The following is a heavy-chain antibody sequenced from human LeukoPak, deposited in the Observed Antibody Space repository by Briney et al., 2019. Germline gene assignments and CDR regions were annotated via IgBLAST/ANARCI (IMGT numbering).Heavy chain of an antibody. D-gene: IGHD5-18*01. CDR3: ARGNGYSSMRGAYFDY. Sequence: SETLSLTCAVYGGSFSGYYWSWIRQPPGKGLEWIGEINHSGSTNYNPSLKSRVTISVDTSKNQFSLKLSSVTAADTAVYYCARGNGYSSMRGAYFDYWGQGTLVTVSS. V-gene: IGHV4-34*01. CDR1: GGSFSGYY. J-gene: IGHJ4*02. CDR2: INHSGST.